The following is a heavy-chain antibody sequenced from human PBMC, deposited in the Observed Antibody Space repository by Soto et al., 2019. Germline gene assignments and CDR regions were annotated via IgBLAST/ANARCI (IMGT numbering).Heavy chain of an antibody. Sequence: VQLVESGGDLVQPGGSLRLSCAASGFTVSSNYMSWVRQAPGKGLEWVSLIYSGGSTDYADSVKGRFTVSRDKSKNTLYLQMNSLRAEDTAVYYCARELFFPGYNYGYFDYWGQGTLVTVSS. CDR3: ARELFFPGYNYGYFDY. D-gene: IGHD5-18*01. CDR2: IYSGGST. V-gene: IGHV3-66*01. CDR1: GFTVSSNY. J-gene: IGHJ4*02.